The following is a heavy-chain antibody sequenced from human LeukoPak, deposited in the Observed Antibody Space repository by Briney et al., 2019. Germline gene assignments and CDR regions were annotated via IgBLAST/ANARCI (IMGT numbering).Heavy chain of an antibody. J-gene: IGHJ3*02. V-gene: IGHV3-30*04. D-gene: IGHD1-26*01. CDR2: ISYDGSNK. Sequence: PGGSLRLSCAASGFTFSNYAMHWVRQAPGKGLEWVAVISYDGSNKYYADSVKGRFTISRDNAKNSLYLQMNSLRAEDTALYYCARLGVGATRDAFDIWGQGTMVTVSS. CDR3: ARLGVGATRDAFDI. CDR1: GFTFSNYA.